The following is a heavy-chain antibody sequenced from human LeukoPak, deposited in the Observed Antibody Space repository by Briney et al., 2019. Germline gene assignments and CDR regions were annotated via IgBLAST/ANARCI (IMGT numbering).Heavy chain of an antibody. J-gene: IGHJ4*02. V-gene: IGHV4-34*01. CDR3: TSGYFVHTFDY. CDR2: IYFTGNT. Sequence: SETLSLTCAVYGGSFSGYYWSWIRQPPGKGLEWIGRIYFTGNTYYNTSLKTRATISIDTSNNQFSLKLSSVTAADTARYYCTSGYFVHTFDYWGQGTLFTVSS. CDR1: GGSFSGYY. D-gene: IGHD3-9*01.